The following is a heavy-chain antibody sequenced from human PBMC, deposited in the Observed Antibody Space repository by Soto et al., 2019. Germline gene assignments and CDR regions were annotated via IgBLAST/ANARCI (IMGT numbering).Heavy chain of an antibody. D-gene: IGHD5-18*01. CDR1: GGSISSYY. CDR2: IYYSGST. Sequence: SETLSLTCTVSGGSISSYYWSWIRQHPGKGLEWIGYIYYSGSTYYNPSLKSRVTISVDTSKNQFSLKLSSVTAADTAVYYCARAMGLHSELSPKYYFDYWGQGTLVTVSS. V-gene: IGHV4-59*06. CDR3: ARAMGLHSELSPKYYFDY. J-gene: IGHJ4*02.